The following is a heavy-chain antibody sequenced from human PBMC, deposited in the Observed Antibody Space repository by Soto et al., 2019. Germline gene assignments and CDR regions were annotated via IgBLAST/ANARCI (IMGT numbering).Heavy chain of an antibody. CDR2: IIPILGIA. J-gene: IGHJ4*02. V-gene: IGHV1-69*02. D-gene: IGHD3-3*01. Sequence: SVKVSCKASGGTFSSYTISWVRQALGQGLEWMGRIIPILGIANYAQKFQGRVTITADKSTSTAYMELSSLRSEDTAVYYCARGLRAPSTIFGVVHATAGVSYFDYWGQGTLVTVSS. CDR3: ARGLRAPSTIFGVVHATAGVSYFDY. CDR1: GGTFSSYT.